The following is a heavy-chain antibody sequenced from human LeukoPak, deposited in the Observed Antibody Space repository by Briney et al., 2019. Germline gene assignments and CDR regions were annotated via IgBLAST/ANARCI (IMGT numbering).Heavy chain of an antibody. D-gene: IGHD2-2*03. CDR3: ARDGYCSSPSCYPRYFDL. CDR2: IIPILGIA. V-gene: IGHV1-69*04. Sequence: GASLKVSCKASGGTFSSYAISWVRQAPGQGLEWMGRIIPILGIANYAQKFQGRVTITADNSTSTAYMELSSLRSEDTAVYSCARDGYCSSPSCYPRYFDLWGRGTLVTVSS. J-gene: IGHJ2*01. CDR1: GGTFSSYA.